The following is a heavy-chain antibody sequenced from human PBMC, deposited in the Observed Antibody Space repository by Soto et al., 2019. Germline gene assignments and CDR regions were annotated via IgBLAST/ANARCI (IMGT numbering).Heavy chain of an antibody. V-gene: IGHV1-69*13. CDR2: IIPIFGTA. Sequence: ASVKISCKASGGTFSSYAISWVRQAPGQGLEWMGGIIPIFGTANYAQKLQGRVTITADEATRTAYMELSSLRSEDTAVYYCARDRATYSSSSLGFNWFDPWGQGTLVTVS. D-gene: IGHD6-6*01. CDR3: ARDRATYSSSSLGFNWFDP. J-gene: IGHJ5*02. CDR1: GGTFSSYA.